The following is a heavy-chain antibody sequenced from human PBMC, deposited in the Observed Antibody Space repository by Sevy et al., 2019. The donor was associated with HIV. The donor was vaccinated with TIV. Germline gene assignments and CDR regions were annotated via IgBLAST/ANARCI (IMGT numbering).Heavy chain of an antibody. CDR1: GGSISSSSYY. J-gene: IGHJ4*02. V-gene: IGHV4-39*01. CDR3: ARHYMAYGSGSYYIDY. D-gene: IGHD3-10*01. CDR2: IYYSGST. Sequence: SETLSLTCTVSGGSISSSSYYWGWIRQPPGKGLEWIGSIYYSGSTYYNPSLKSRVTISVDTSKNQFSLKLGSVTAADTAVYYCARHYMAYGSGSYYIDYWGQGTLVTVSS.